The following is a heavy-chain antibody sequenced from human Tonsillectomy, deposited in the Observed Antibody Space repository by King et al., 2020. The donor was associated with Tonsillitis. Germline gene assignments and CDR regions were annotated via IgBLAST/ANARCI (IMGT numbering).Heavy chain of an antibody. Sequence: VQLVESGAEVKKPGASMKFSCKASGYTFTGHYIQWVRQAPGQGLEWMAWINPDNGGTNFAQKFQGRVTMTTDTSISTAYMELSRLRSDDTAVYYCSRVGDLRDGAFDIWGQGTMVTVSS. J-gene: IGHJ3*02. CDR2: INPDNGGT. V-gene: IGHV1-2*02. D-gene: IGHD5-24*01. CDR1: GYTFTGHY. CDR3: SRVGDLRDGAFDI.